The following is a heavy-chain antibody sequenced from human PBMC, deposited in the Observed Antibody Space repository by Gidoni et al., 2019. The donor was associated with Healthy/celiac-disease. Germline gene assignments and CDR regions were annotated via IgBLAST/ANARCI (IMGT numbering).Heavy chain of an antibody. CDR3: ARAARTWYFDL. D-gene: IGHD6-6*01. CDR1: GFTFSSYW. CDR2: INSDGSST. V-gene: IGHV3-74*01. Sequence: EVQLVESGGGLVQQGGSLSLSCAACGFTFSSYWMHWVRQAPGKGLVWVSRINSDGSSTSYADSVKGRFTISRDNAKNTLYLQMNSLRAEDTAVYYCARAARTWYFDLWGRGTLVTVSS. J-gene: IGHJ2*01.